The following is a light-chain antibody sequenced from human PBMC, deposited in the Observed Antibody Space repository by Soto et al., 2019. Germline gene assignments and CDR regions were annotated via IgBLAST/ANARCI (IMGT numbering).Light chain of an antibody. J-gene: IGKJ1*01. Sequence: QMTQSPSILSASVGDRITITCRASQSIGTWLAWFQPIPGKAPRILVYDASTLESGVPSRFRGSGSDTEFTLAISSLHPDDFATYYCQHYNSQSPVFGRGTRVEV. CDR3: QHYNSQSPV. CDR1: QSIGTW. CDR2: DAS. V-gene: IGKV1-5*01.